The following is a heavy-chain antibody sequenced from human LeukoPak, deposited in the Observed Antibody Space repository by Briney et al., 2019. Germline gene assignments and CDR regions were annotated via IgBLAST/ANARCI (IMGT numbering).Heavy chain of an antibody. Sequence: GGSLRLSCAASGFTFSSYAMSWVRQAPGKGLEWVSAISGRGGSTYYADSVKGRFTISRDNSKNTLYLQMNSLRAEDTAVYYCAKDGGSSWFGDYFDYWGQGTLVTVSS. CDR1: GFTFSSYA. J-gene: IGHJ4*02. CDR2: ISGRGGST. CDR3: AKDGGSSWFGDYFDY. V-gene: IGHV3-23*01. D-gene: IGHD6-13*01.